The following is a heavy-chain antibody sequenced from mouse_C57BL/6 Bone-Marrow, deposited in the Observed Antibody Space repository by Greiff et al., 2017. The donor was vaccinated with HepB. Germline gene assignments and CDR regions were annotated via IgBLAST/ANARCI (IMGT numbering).Heavy chain of an antibody. V-gene: IGHV1-18*01. CDR1: GYTFTDYT. D-gene: IGHD1-1*02. CDR2: INPNNGGT. Sequence: VQLQQSGPELVKPGASVKIPCKASGYTFTDYTMDWVKQSHGKSLEWIGDINPNNGGTIYNQKFKGKATLTVDKSSSTAYMELRSLTSEDTAVYYCARSNGHWYFDVWGTGTTVTVSS. CDR3: ARSNGHWYFDV. J-gene: IGHJ1*03.